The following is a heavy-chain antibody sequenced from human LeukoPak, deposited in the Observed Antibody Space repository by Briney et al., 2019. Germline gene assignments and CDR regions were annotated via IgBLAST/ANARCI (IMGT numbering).Heavy chain of an antibody. CDR1: GYTFTGYY. Sequence: ASVKVSCKASGYTFTGYYMHWVRQAPGQGLEWMGRINPNSGGTNYAQKFQGRVTMTRDTSISTAYMELSRLRSDDTAVYYCARGGSYYDSSGPSGNAFDIWGQGTMVTVSS. V-gene: IGHV1-2*06. J-gene: IGHJ3*02. CDR2: INPNSGGT. CDR3: ARGGSYYDSSGPSGNAFDI. D-gene: IGHD3-22*01.